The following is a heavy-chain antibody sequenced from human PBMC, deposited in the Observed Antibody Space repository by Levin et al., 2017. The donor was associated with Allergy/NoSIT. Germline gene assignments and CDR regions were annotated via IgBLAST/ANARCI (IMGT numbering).Heavy chain of an antibody. V-gene: IGHV2-5*02. CDR2: IYWDDDK. J-gene: IGHJ4*02. Sequence: SGPTLVKPTQTLTLTCTFSGFSLSTSGVGVGWIRQPPGKALECLALIYWDDDKRYSPSLKSRLTITKDTSKNQVVLTMTNMDPVDTATYYCAHLGYYYDRSGYNFDYWGQGTLVTVSS. CDR3: AHLGYYYDRSGYNFDY. D-gene: IGHD3-22*01. CDR1: GFSLSTSGVG.